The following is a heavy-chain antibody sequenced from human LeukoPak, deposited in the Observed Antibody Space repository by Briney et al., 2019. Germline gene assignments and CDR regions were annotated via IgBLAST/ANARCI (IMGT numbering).Heavy chain of an antibody. Sequence: GESLRLSCAASGFTFSSYSMNWVRQAPGKGLEWVSSISSSSSYIYYADSVKGRFTISRDNAKNSLYLQMNSLRAEDTAVYYCARDLYSSGWYYGMDVWGQGTTVTVSS. V-gene: IGHV3-21*01. CDR2: ISSSSSYI. D-gene: IGHD6-19*01. CDR3: ARDLYSSGWYYGMDV. J-gene: IGHJ6*02. CDR1: GFTFSSYS.